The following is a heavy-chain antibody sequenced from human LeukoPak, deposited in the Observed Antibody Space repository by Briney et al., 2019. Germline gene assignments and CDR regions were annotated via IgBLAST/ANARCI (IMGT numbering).Heavy chain of an antibody. J-gene: IGHJ4*02. Sequence: PGGSLRLSCAASGFTFSSHSMNWVRQAPGKGLEWVSSITSSNNYIYYADSMKGRFTISRDNAKNSLYLQMNSLRAEDTAVYYCAKAHDILTGPWDYWGQGTLVTVSS. CDR1: GFTFSSHS. V-gene: IGHV3-21*01. D-gene: IGHD3-9*01. CDR3: AKAHDILTGPWDY. CDR2: ITSSNNYI.